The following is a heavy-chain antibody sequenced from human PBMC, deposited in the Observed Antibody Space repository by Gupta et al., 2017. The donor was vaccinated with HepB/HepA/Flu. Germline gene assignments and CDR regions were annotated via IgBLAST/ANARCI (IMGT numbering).Heavy chain of an antibody. J-gene: IGHJ4*02. CDR1: GGSISHYY. V-gene: IGHV4-59*08. D-gene: IGHD6-19*01. Sequence: QVQLQESGPGLVKPSETLSLTCTVSGGSISHYYWSWIRQPPGKGLEWIAYIHDSGTNDYKNSRKRRVTISLDTSKNQFSRKLSAVTEEEKEVYYCARHSVVTVAGTYRTYFDYWGQGTLVHVSS. CDR2: IHDSGTN. CDR3: ARHSVVTVAGTYRTYFDY.